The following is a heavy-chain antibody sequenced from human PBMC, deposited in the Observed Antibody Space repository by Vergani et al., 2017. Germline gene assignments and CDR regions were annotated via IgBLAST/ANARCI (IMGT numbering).Heavy chain of an antibody. CDR1: GGSINSHNCY. V-gene: IGHV4-61*02. J-gene: IGHJ4*02. D-gene: IGHD2-15*01. Sequence: QVQLQESGPGLVKPSQTLSLTCTVPGGSINSHNCYWRWIRQPAGKGLEWIGRIHTSGSTNYNPSLKSRVTMSEDTSKDQFSLNLTSVTAADTAVYFCAGGSCLGGSCYKPLLDYWGQGILVTVSS. CDR3: AGGSCLGGSCYKPLLDY. CDR2: IHTSGST.